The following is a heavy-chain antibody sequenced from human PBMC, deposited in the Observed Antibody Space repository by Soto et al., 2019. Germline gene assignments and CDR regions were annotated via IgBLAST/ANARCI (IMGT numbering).Heavy chain of an antibody. J-gene: IGHJ4*02. V-gene: IGHV4-4*02. CDR1: GGSIISKTR. Sequence: XGTLSLTCAVSGGSIISKTRWSWVRQPPGTGLEWIGEIHHSGSTNYNPSLKSRVTISVDKSKNQFSLKVTSLTAADTAVYYCATDDYWGQGILVTVSS. CDR3: ATDDY. CDR2: IHHSGST.